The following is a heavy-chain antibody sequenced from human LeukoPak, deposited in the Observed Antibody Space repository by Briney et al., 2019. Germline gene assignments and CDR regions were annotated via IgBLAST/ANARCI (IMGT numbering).Heavy chain of an antibody. D-gene: IGHD2-8*02. Sequence: GESLKISCKGSGHTFTNYWIVWVRQMPGKGLEWMGIIYPFDSDTRYRPSFQGQVAISADKSISTAYLQWSSLKASDIAMYYCARQLCTGGTCYLDFWGQGTLVTVSS. CDR1: GHTFTNYW. CDR2: IYPFDSDT. CDR3: ARQLCTGGTCYLDF. J-gene: IGHJ4*02. V-gene: IGHV5-51*01.